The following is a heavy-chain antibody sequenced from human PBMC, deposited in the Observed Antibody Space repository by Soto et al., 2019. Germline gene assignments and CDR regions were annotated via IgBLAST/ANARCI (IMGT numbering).Heavy chain of an antibody. V-gene: IGHV3-48*02. J-gene: IGHJ6*02. Sequence: PGGSLRLSCADSGFTFSSYAMNWVRRAPGKGLEWVSYITSTTSTIKYADSVKGRSTISRDNAKNSLYLQMNSLRDEDTAVYYSASGYYYGLDVWGQGTTVTVSS. CDR1: GFTFSSYA. CDR2: ITSTTSTI. CDR3: ASGYYYGLDV.